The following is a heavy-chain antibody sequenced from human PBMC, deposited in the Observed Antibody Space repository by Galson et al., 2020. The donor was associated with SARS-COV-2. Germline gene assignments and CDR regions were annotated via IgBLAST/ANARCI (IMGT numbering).Heavy chain of an antibody. Sequence: PSETLYLTCTVSGDSISSGGYYWSWIRQHPGKGLEWIGYTYTSGPSYYNPSLKSRVSISIDTSANQFSLKLSSVTAADTSVYYFARDRKSLITFGGVIVDAFDLWGQGTLVTVSP. CDR3: ARDRKSLITFGGVIVDAFDL. CDR2: TYTSGPS. V-gene: IGHV4-31*03. CDR1: GDSISSGGYY. J-gene: IGHJ3*01. D-gene: IGHD3-16*02.